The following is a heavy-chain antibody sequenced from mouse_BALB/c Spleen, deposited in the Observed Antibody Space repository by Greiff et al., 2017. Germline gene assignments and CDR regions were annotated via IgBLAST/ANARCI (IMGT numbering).Heavy chain of an antibody. CDR2: ISSGSSTI. Sequence: EVKLMESGGGLVQPGGSRKLSCAASGFTFSSFGMHWVRQAPEKGLEWVAYISSGSSTIYYADTVKGRFTISRDNPKNTLFLQMTSLRSEDTAMYYCARSYYDYDGYYAMDYWGQGTSVTVSS. CDR3: ARSYYDYDGYYAMDY. D-gene: IGHD2-4*01. V-gene: IGHV5-17*02. CDR1: GFTFSSFG. J-gene: IGHJ4*01.